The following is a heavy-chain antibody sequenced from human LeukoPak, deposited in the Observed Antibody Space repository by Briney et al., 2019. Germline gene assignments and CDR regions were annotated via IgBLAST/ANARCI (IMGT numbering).Heavy chain of an antibody. CDR3: AELGITMIGGV. J-gene: IGHJ6*04. Sequence: GGSLSFSGAASGFTFSSSGMSWVGQAPGKGLEWLANIKQDGSEKYYVDSVKGRFTISRDNAKNSLYLQMNSLRAEDTAVYYCAELGITMIGGVWGKGTTVTISS. CDR1: GFTFSSSG. CDR2: IKQDGSEK. V-gene: IGHV3-7*01. D-gene: IGHD3-10*02.